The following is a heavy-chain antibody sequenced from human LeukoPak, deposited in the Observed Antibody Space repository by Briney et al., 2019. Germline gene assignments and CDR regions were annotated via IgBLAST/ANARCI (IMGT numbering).Heavy chain of an antibody. Sequence: SETLSLTCTVSGGSISSYYWSWIRQPSGKGLEWIGNIYDSGSTNYNPSLKSRVTISVDTSKNQCSLKLSSVTAADTAVYYCARQSISGSPLSYFDYWGQGTLVNVSS. CDR1: GGSISSYY. CDR3: ARQSISGSPLSYFDY. CDR2: IYDSGST. J-gene: IGHJ4*02. D-gene: IGHD3-22*01. V-gene: IGHV4-59*01.